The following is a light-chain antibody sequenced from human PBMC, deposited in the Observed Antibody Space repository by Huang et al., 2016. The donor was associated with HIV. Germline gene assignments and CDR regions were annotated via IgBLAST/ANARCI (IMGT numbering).Light chain of an antibody. V-gene: IGKV3-11*01. Sequence: IVLTQSPASLSLSPGERATLPCMASQSVSNYLAWYQHKPGQPPRLLIYGASRRATDIPTRFNGTGSGTDFTLTISSLETEDSAVYYCQESDTWPRLTLGGGTKVEIK. CDR2: GAS. CDR3: QESDTWPRLT. CDR1: QSVSNY. J-gene: IGKJ4*01.